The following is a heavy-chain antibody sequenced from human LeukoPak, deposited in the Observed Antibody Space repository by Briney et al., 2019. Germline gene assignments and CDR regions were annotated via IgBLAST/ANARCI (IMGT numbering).Heavy chain of an antibody. Sequence: VASVTVSCKASGYTFTSYGISWVRQPHGQGLEWMGWISAYNGNTNYAQKLQGRLTMTTDTSTSTAYMELRSLRSDDTAVYYCARAHGDYVGGAAGGYYYMDVWGKGTTVTISS. J-gene: IGHJ6*03. CDR2: ISAYNGNT. V-gene: IGHV1-18*01. D-gene: IGHD4-17*01. CDR1: GYTFTSYG. CDR3: ARAHGDYVGGAAGGYYYMDV.